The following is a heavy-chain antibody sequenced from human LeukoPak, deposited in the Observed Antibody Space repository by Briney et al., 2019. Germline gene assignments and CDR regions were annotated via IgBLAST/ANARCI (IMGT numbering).Heavy chain of an antibody. CDR1: GFTFSSYS. J-gene: IGHJ4*02. D-gene: IGHD5-24*01. V-gene: IGHV3-30*04. CDR3: AKDPYYVEMATINRIFFDY. Sequence: GGSLRLSCAASGFTFSSYSMHWVRQAPGKGLEWVAVISYDGSKKYYADSVKDRSTISRDNSKNTLFLQMNSLRAEDTAVYYCAKDPYYVEMATINRIFFDYWGQGTLVTVSS. CDR2: ISYDGSKK.